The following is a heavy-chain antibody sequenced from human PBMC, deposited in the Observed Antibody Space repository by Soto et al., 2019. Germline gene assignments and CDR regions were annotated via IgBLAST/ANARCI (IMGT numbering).Heavy chain of an antibody. D-gene: IGHD6-13*01. V-gene: IGHV4-59*08. CDR2: VYYNGNT. CDR1: GGSMNSYY. Sequence: PSETLSLTCNVSGGSMNSYYWSWIRQPPGKGLEWIGYVYYNGNTNYSPSLKSRVTISVDTSKNQFSLKLSSVTAADTAVYYCARRGFSRSWYNDYWGHGAVVTVSS. J-gene: IGHJ4*01. CDR3: ARRGFSRSWYNDY.